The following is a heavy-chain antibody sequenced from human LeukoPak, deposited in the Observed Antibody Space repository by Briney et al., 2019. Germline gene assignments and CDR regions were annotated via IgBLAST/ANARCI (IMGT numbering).Heavy chain of an antibody. J-gene: IGHJ4*02. CDR1: GFTFSNFA. Sequence: LPGGSLRLSCAASGFTFSNFAIRWVRQVPGKGLEWVSSIDGSGDKTHYPDSVRGRFTVSRGNSKNTLYLQMNSLRVGDTATYFCAKVQFNWGPIDYWGQGTPVIVSS. V-gene: IGHV3-23*01. CDR2: IDGSGDKT. D-gene: IGHD7-27*01. CDR3: AKVQFNWGPIDY.